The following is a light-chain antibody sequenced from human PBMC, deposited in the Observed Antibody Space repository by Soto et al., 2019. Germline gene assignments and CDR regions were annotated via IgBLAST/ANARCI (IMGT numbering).Light chain of an antibody. J-gene: IGLJ1*01. V-gene: IGLV2-23*02. CDR2: EVS. Sequence: QSVLTQPASVSGSPGQSITISCTGTSSDVGSYNLVSWYQQHPGKAPKLMIYEVSKRPSGVSNRFSGSKSGNTASLTISGLQAEDEADYYCCSYAGSSTSVFLFGTGTKLTVL. CDR3: CSYAGSSTSVFL. CDR1: SSDVGSYNL.